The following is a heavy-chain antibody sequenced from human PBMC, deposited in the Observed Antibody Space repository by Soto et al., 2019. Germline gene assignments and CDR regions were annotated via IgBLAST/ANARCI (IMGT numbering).Heavy chain of an antibody. CDR3: ARDANFGTKGGSFDI. CDR2: MWYDGTNK. D-gene: IGHD3-3*01. CDR1: GFTFRIYS. V-gene: IGHV3-33*01. J-gene: IGHJ3*02. Sequence: GGSLRLSCAASGFTFRIYSMHWVRQSPGKGLEWVAVMWYDGTNKYYGESVKGRFTISRDNSENTLYLQMNSLRVEDTAVYYCARDANFGTKGGSFDIWGHGTLVTVSS.